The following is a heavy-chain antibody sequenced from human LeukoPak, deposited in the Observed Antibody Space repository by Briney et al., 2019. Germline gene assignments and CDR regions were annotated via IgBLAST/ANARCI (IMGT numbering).Heavy chain of an antibody. Sequence: GGSLRLSCAASGFTFSTYAMSWVRQAPGKGLEWVSSISGGGVHTYYADSVKGRFSFSRDDSKNTLYLQMNSLRAEDTAVYYCAKDGGGWYTTGWYYFDYWGQGTLVTVSS. CDR1: GFTFSTYA. D-gene: IGHD6-19*01. V-gene: IGHV3-23*01. CDR2: ISGGGVHT. J-gene: IGHJ4*02. CDR3: AKDGGGWYTTGWYYFDY.